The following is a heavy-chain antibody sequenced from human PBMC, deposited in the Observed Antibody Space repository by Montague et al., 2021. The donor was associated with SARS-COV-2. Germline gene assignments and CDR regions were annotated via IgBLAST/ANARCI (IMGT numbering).Heavy chain of an antibody. J-gene: IGHJ4*02. CDR1: GGSIRSYY. D-gene: IGHD2-15*01. CDR2: VHYTGST. CDR3: ARAQNICFIANCEYYFDL. V-gene: IGHV4-59*01. Sequence: SETLSLTCDVSGGSIRSYYWSWIRQSPGKGLEWIGYVHYTGSTKYNPSLKTRVTLSLDTPKNHFSLRLNSVTAADTAVYYCARAQNICFIANCEYYFDLWGLGALVSVSS.